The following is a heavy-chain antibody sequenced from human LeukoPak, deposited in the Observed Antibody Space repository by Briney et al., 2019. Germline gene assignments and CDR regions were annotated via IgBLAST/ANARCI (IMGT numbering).Heavy chain of an antibody. CDR2: IYYSGST. V-gene: IGHV4-30-4*08. D-gene: IGHD2/OR15-2a*01. CDR3: ARASMAHWFDP. J-gene: IGHJ5*02. CDR1: GGSISSGDYY. Sequence: SETLSLTCTVSGGSISSGDYYWSWIRQPPGKGLEWIGYIYYSGSTYYNPSLKSRVTISVDTSKNQFSLKLSSVTAADTAVYYCARASMAHWFDPWGQGTLVTISS.